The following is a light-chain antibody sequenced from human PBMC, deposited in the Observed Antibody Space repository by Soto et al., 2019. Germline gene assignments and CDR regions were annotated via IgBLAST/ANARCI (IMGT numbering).Light chain of an antibody. CDR1: SGYSNYK. V-gene: IGLV9-49*01. CDR3: GADHGSGSNFVVV. Sequence: QSVLTQPPSASASLGASVTLTCTLSSGYSNYKVDWYQQRPGKGPRFVMRVGTGGIVGSKGDGIPDRFSVLGSGLNRYLTIKNIQEEDESAYPCGADHGSGSNFVVVFGGGTKLTFL. CDR2: VGTGGIVG. J-gene: IGLJ2*01.